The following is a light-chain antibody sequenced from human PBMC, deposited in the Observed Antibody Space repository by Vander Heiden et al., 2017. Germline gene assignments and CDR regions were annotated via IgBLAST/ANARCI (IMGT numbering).Light chain of an antibody. CDR1: SSNIGAGYD. CDR2: GNA. CDR3: QSYDSSLSSVV. Sequence: QSVLKQPPSVSGAPGQRVTISCTGGSSNIGAGYDVHWYQQLPGTAPKLLIYGNANRPSGVPDRFSGSKSGTSASLAITRLQAEDEADYYCQSYDSSLSSVVFAGGTKLTVL. V-gene: IGLV1-40*01. J-gene: IGLJ2*01.